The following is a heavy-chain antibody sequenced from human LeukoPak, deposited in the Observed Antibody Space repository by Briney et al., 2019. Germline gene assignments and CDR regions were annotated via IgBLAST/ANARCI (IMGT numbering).Heavy chain of an antibody. D-gene: IGHD1-26*01. CDR2: IIPIFGTA. CDR3: ARDTIVGAPSTFV. CDR1: GSTFSSYA. V-gene: IGHV1-69*13. J-gene: IGHJ6*02. Sequence: SVKVSCKASGSTFSSYAISWVRQAPGQGLEWMGGIIPIFGTASYAQKFQGRVTITADGSTSTAYMELSSLRSEDTAVYYCARDTIVGAPSTFVWGQGTTVTVSS.